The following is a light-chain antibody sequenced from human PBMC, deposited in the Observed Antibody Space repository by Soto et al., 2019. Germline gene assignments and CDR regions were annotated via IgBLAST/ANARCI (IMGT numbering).Light chain of an antibody. V-gene: IGKV3-20*01. CDR1: QSVSSSY. CDR3: QQYGSSPGYT. Sequence: EIVLTQSPGTLSLSPGERATLSCRASQSVSSSYLAWYQQKPGQAPRLLIYGASSRATGIPDRFSGSGSGTDFTLTISRLEPEDFAVYYCQQYGSSPGYTFGQGTKWISN. CDR2: GAS. J-gene: IGKJ1*01.